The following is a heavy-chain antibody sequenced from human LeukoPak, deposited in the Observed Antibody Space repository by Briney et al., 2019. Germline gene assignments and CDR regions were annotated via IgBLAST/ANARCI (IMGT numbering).Heavy chain of an antibody. CDR3: ARTPRGYSYGHYFDY. CDR2: IYSSGST. Sequence: SPSETLSLTCTVSGGSISSYYWSWIRQPPGKGLEWIAYIYSSGSTKYNPFLKSRVTISVDTSKNQFSLKLSSVTAADTAVYYCARTPRGYSYGHYFDYWGQGTLVTVSS. D-gene: IGHD5-18*01. V-gene: IGHV4-59*01. J-gene: IGHJ4*02. CDR1: GGSISSYY.